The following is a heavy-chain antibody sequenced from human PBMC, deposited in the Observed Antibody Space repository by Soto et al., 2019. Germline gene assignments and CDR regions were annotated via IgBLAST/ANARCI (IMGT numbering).Heavy chain of an antibody. CDR1: GFTFSSYG. J-gene: IGHJ6*02. V-gene: IGHV3-48*02. Sequence: PGGSLRLSCAASGFTFSSYGRNWVRQAPGKGLEWVSYISSSSSTIYYADSVKGRFTISRDNAKNSLYLQMNSLRDEDTAVYYCARDHSIVVVPAAMVDYYGMDVWGQGTTVTVSS. CDR2: ISSSSSTI. CDR3: ARDHSIVVVPAAMVDYYGMDV. D-gene: IGHD2-2*01.